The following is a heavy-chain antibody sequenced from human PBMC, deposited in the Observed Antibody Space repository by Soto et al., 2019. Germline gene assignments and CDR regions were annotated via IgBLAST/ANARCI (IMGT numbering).Heavy chain of an antibody. Sequence: LSVTCAVYGGSFSGYYWNWIRQPPGKGLEWIGEIDHSGYTNYNPSLKSRVTISVDTSKNQFSLRLTSVTAADTAVYYCARVRDWFDPWGQGTLVTVSS. CDR3: ARVRDWFDP. D-gene: IGHD3-3*01. CDR2: IDHSGYT. V-gene: IGHV4-34*01. CDR1: GGSFSGYY. J-gene: IGHJ5*02.